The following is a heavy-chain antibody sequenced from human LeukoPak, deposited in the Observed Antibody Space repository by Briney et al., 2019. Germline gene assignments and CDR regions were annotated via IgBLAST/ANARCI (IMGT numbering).Heavy chain of an antibody. D-gene: IGHD3-22*01. CDR1: GFTFSSYW. CDR3: ARFLRYYYDSSGYSDY. CDR2: IYYSGST. V-gene: IGHV4-39*07. Sequence: GSLRLSCAASGFTFSSYWMSWVRQAPGKGLEWVGSIYYSGSTYYNPSLKSRVTISVDTSKNQFSLKLSSVTAADTAVYYCARFLRYYYDSSGYSDYWGQGTLVTVSS. J-gene: IGHJ4*02.